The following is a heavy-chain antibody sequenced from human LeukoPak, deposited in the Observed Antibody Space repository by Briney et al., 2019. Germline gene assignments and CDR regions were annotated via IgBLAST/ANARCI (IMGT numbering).Heavy chain of an antibody. V-gene: IGHV1-18*01. CDR3: ARTGPPSSSWDR. Sequence: ALVKVSCKASGGTFSSYAISWVRQAPGQGLEWMGWISAYNGNTNYAQKLQGRVTMTTDTSTSTAYMELRSLRSDDTAVYYCARTGPPSSSWDRWGQGTLVTVSS. CDR1: GGTFSSYA. CDR2: ISAYNGNT. D-gene: IGHD6-13*01. J-gene: IGHJ4*02.